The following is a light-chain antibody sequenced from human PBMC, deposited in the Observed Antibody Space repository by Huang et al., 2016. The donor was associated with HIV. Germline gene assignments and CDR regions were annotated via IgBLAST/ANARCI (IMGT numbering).Light chain of an antibody. CDR3: QQRSNWPRA. CDR1: QSVSSY. Sequence: EIVLTQSPATLSLSPGERATLSCRASQSVSSYLAWYQQKPGQAPRLLIYDAYNRATGIPARFSGRGSGTDFTLTISSLEPEDFAVYYCQQRSNWPRAFGQGTRLEIK. CDR2: DAY. V-gene: IGKV3-11*01. J-gene: IGKJ5*01.